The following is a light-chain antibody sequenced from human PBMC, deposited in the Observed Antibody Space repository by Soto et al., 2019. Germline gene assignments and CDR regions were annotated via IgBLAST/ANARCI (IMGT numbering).Light chain of an antibody. CDR2: LTF. CDR1: QSLLHSDGYTY. V-gene: IGKV2-28*01. J-gene: IGKJ2*01. Sequence: DIVMTQSPLSLPVTPGEPASISCRSSQSLLHSDGYTYMDWYLQKPGQSPQVLIYLTFNRASGVPDRVSGSGSGTDFTLKISRVEAEDAGVYYCMQALQTPYTFGQGTKLEIK. CDR3: MQALQTPYT.